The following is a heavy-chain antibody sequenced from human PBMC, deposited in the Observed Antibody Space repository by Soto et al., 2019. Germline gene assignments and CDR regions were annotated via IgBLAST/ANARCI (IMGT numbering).Heavy chain of an antibody. V-gene: IGHV3-30-3*01. CDR2: IAPDASQI. D-gene: IGHD2-2*02. CDR3: ATDIHATWLLNS. J-gene: IGHJ4*02. CDR1: GFNFTAYA. Sequence: PGGSLRLSCAASGFNFTAYAMYWVRQAPGKGLEWVALIAPDASQIYYADSVKGRFTISRDNSKNTLYLQMNSLRAEDTSLYLCATDIHATWLLNSWGQGTLVTVSS.